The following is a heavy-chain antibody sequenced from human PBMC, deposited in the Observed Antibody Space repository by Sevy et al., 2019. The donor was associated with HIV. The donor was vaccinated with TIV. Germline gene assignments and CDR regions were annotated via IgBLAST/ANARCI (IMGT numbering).Heavy chain of an antibody. CDR1: GYTFTGDY. V-gene: IGHV1-2*06. D-gene: IGHD1-7*01. Sequence: ASVNVSFKASGYTFTGDYLHWVRQAPGQGLEWMGRVYPNRGGTNYAQKFQGRVTMTRDTSISTAHMVLSRLRSDDTAVYYCARDGGGGTTNSGMDVWGQGTTVTVSS. CDR3: ARDGGGGTTNSGMDV. CDR2: VYPNRGGT. J-gene: IGHJ6*02.